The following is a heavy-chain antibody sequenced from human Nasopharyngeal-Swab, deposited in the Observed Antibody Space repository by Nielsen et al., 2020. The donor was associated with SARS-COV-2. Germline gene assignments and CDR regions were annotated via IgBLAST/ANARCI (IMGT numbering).Heavy chain of an antibody. CDR1: GGTFSSYA. Sequence: SVKVSCKASGGTFSSYAISWVRQAPGQGLEWMERIIPILGIANYAQKFQGRVTITADKSTSTAYMELSSLRSEDTAVYYCAREKTRSVTIFGVVIAWGQGTLVTVSS. D-gene: IGHD3-3*01. J-gene: IGHJ4*02. CDR2: IIPILGIA. CDR3: AREKTRSVTIFGVVIA. V-gene: IGHV1-69*04.